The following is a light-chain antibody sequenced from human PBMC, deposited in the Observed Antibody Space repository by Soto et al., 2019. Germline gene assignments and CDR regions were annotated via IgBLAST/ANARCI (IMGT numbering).Light chain of an antibody. CDR3: SSYAGSNNFGVL. CDR2: EVT. V-gene: IGLV2-8*01. CDR1: SSDVGGYNY. Sequence: QSALTQPPSASGSPGQSVAISCTGTSSDVGGYNYVSWYQQHPGKAPKLMIYEVTKRPSGVPDRFSGSKSDNTASLTVSGLQAEDEAGYYCSSYAGSNNFGVLFGGGTKLTVL. J-gene: IGLJ3*02.